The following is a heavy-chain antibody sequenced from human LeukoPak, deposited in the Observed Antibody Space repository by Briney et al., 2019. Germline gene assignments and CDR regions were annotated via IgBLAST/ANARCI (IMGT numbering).Heavy chain of an antibody. J-gene: IGHJ4*02. CDR1: GGSISSSIYY. CDR3: ARGVAGSYYFDY. V-gene: IGHV4-31*03. Sequence: SETLSLTCTVSGGSISSSIYYWSWIRQHPGKGLEWIGYIYYSGSTYYNPSLKSRVTISVDTSKNQFSLKLSSVTAADTAVYYCARGVAGSYYFDYWGQGTLVTVSS. CDR2: IYYSGST. D-gene: IGHD3-10*01.